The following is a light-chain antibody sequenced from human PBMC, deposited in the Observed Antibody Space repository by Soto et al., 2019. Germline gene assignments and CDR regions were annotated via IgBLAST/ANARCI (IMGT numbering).Light chain of an antibody. CDR3: NSYISSSAVV. CDR1: SSDIGTYNS. J-gene: IGLJ2*01. V-gene: IGLV2-14*03. Sequence: QSVLTQPASVSGSPGQSVTISCTGTSSDIGTYNSVSWYQQHPGKAPKLMIYDVTYRPSGISNRFSGSKSDNTASLTISGLQAEDEADYYCNSYISSSAVVFGGGTQLTVL. CDR2: DVT.